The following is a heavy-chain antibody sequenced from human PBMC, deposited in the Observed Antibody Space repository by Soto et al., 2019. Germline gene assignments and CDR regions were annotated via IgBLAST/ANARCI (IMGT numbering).Heavy chain of an antibody. CDR2: IWYDGSNK. CDR1: GFTFSSYG. V-gene: IGHV3-33*01. Sequence: QVQLVESGGGVVQPGRSLRLSCAASGFTFSSYGMHWVRQAPGKGLEWVAVIWYDGSNKYYADSVKGRFTISRDNSKNTLYLQMNSLRAEDTAVYYCAREGGFLGGDSQHWFAPWGQGTLVTVSS. D-gene: IGHD2-21*02. CDR3: AREGGFLGGDSQHWFAP. J-gene: IGHJ5*02.